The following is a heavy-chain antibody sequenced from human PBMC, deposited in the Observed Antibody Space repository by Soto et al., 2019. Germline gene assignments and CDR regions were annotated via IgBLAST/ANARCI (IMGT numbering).Heavy chain of an antibody. CDR1: GGTFSSYT. D-gene: IGHD6-13*01. Sequence: QVQLVQSGAEVKKPGSSVKVSCKASGGTFSSYTISWVRQAPGHGLEWMGRIIPILGIENYAPKFQGRVTITADNSTSPAYKELSSLRSEDTAVYYCARAAADQGGWFDPWGQGTLVTVSS. CDR2: IIPILGIE. V-gene: IGHV1-69*02. CDR3: ARAAADQGGWFDP. J-gene: IGHJ5*02.